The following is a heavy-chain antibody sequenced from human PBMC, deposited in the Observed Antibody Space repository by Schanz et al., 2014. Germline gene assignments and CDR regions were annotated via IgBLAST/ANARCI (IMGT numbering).Heavy chain of an antibody. CDR1: GGSIRTYS. J-gene: IGHJ3*01. CDR3: TRSTLWSYDV. D-gene: IGHD2-21*01. CDR2: IYYSGST. V-gene: IGHV4-59*12. Sequence: QVQLQESGPGLVKPSETLSLTCSVSGGSIRTYSWSWIRQPPGKGLEWIGYIYYSGSTYYNPSLKSRVTISVDTSKNQFSLILSSMTAADTAVYYCTRSTLWSYDVWGRGTMVIVSS.